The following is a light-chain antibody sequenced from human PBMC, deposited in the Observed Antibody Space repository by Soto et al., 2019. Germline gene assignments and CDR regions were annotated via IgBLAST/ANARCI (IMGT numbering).Light chain of an antibody. V-gene: IGKV1-5*03. J-gene: IGKJ2*01. CDR1: QSITNW. CDR3: QQYNNYYT. CDR2: KAS. Sequence: DIQMTQSPSTLSASVGDRVTITCRASQSITNWLAWYQQKPGKAPKLLIYKASTLESGVPSRFSGSGSGTEFTLTISSLQPDDVATYYCQQYNNYYTFGQGTKLEIK.